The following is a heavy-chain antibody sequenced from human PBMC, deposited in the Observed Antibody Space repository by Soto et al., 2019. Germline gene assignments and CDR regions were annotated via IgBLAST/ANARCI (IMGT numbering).Heavy chain of an antibody. J-gene: IGHJ4*02. D-gene: IGHD5-12*01. Sequence: QITLKESGPTLVRPPQTLTLTCTFSGFSLTSGVGVGWIRQPPEKALEWLALIYLNDDKRYGPSLKNRLTITKNTSKNQVVLTMTNVGPVDTASYFCAHIDPEIVTVGGHGGFDYWGQGTLVTVSS. CDR3: AHIDPEIVTVGGHGGFDY. CDR1: GFSLTSGVG. V-gene: IGHV2-5*01. CDR2: IYLNDDK.